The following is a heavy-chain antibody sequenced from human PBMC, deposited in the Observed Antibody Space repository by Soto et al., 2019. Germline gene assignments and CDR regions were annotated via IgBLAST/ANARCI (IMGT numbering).Heavy chain of an antibody. CDR1: GFSLSTNDVG. D-gene: IGHD6-6*01. CDR3: AHSKYSRSSFDY. J-gene: IGHJ4*02. Sequence: YVPTLVNPTQNLTLTCTFSGFSLSTNDVGVGWIRQPPGKALELLALIYWDDDRGYSPSLKSRLTITKETSKNQVVLTMTNMDHVDTATYSCAHSKYSRSSFDYWGQGTLVTVSS. CDR2: IYWDDDR. V-gene: IGHV2-5*02.